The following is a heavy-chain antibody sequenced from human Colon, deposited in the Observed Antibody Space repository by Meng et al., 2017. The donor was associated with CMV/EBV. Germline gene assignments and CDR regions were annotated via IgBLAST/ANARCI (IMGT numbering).Heavy chain of an antibody. V-gene: IGHV1-18*01. CDR3: ARRGQEGGYFDY. CDR1: VYPFSRDG. D-gene: IGHD3-16*01. CDR2: ISAYNGNR. J-gene: IGHJ4*02. Sequence: CKAFVYPFSRDGISWVRQAPGQGLGWIGWISAYNGNRNFAQKFQGRVTMTTDTSTSTAYMELRSLRSDDTAVYYCARRGQEGGYFDYWGQGTLVTVSS.